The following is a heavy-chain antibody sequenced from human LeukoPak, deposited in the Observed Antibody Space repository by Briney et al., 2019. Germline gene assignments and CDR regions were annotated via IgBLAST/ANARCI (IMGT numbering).Heavy chain of an antibody. V-gene: IGHV4-59*08. CDR1: GDSFSNYY. CDR3: ASSPRLTTSWFLFDS. D-gene: IGHD2-2*01. Sequence: SETLSLTCSVSGDSFSNYYWSWIRQPPGKGLEWVAYVSYSGRTNYNPSPTTRLHPSLGTSKNRFSLKLSSVTAADTAVYYCASSPRLTTSWFLFDSWGHGTLVTVSS. CDR2: VSYSGRT. J-gene: IGHJ5*01.